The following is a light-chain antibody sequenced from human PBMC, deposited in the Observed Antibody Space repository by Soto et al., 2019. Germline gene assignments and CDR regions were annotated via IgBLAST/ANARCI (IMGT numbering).Light chain of an antibody. Sequence: EIVMTQSPATLSGSPGERATLSCRASQSVSSNLAWYQQKPGQAPRLLIYAATDRATGIPARFSGIGSGTDFTLIISSLQSEDFAVYYWQQYKNWPTTFGRGTKVEIK. CDR2: AAT. CDR1: QSVSSN. V-gene: IGKV3-15*01. CDR3: QQYKNWPTT. J-gene: IGKJ1*01.